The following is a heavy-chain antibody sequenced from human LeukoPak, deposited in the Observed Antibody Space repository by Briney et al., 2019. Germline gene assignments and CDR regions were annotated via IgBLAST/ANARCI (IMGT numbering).Heavy chain of an antibody. Sequence: PSETLSLTCAVYGGSFSDYYWSWIRQLPGKGLEWIGYIYYSGSTFYNPSLKSRVTISVDTSKNQFSLKLTSLTAADTAVYYCARNGANLHSFDYWGQGTLVTVSS. CDR2: IYYSGST. CDR1: GGSFSDYY. J-gene: IGHJ4*02. CDR3: ARNGANLHSFDY. D-gene: IGHD4/OR15-4a*01. V-gene: IGHV4-31*11.